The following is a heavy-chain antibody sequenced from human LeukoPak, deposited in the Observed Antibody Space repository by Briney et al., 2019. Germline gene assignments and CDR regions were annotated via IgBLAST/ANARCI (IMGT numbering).Heavy chain of an antibody. J-gene: IGHJ4*02. CDR1: GVSISSYY. D-gene: IGHD1-26*01. Sequence: SETLSLTCSVSGVSISSYYWSWIRQPAGKGLEWIGRIYSSGTTNYNPSLKSRVTMSEDTSKNQFSLKVTSVTAADTAVYYCARDSGSYRPFDIWGQGTLVTVSS. CDR3: ARDSGSYRPFDI. V-gene: IGHV4-4*07. CDR2: IYSSGTT.